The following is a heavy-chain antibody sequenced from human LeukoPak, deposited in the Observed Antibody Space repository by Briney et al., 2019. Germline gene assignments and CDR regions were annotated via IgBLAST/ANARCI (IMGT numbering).Heavy chain of an antibody. CDR2: INQDGSVK. J-gene: IGHJ3*01. CDR3: ARLVGMVTTYDL. D-gene: IGHD1-26*01. V-gene: IGHV3-7*04. CDR1: GFTFTDYW. Sequence: GGSLRLSCTASGFTFTDYWMSWVRQAPGKGLQWVASINQDGSVKHYVDSVRGRFTISRDNANNSLYLQMNSLRAEDTAVYYCARLVGMVTTYDLWGHGTMVSVSS.